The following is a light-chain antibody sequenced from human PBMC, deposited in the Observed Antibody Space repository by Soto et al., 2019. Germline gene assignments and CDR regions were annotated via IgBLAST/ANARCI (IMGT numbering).Light chain of an antibody. CDR1: QSLVNSDGNTY. CDR3: MQGSHWPRT. Sequence: EVVMTQSPLSLPVTLGQPASISCRSSQSLVNSDGNTYLNWFHQRPGQSPRRLIYKVSNRDSGVQDRFIGSGSGTDFTLRISGVEAEDVGVYYCMQGSHWPRTFGQGTRVEIK. CDR2: KVS. J-gene: IGKJ1*01. V-gene: IGKV2-30*01.